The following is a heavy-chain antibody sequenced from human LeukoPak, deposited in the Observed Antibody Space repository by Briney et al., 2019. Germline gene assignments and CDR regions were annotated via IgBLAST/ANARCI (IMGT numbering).Heavy chain of an antibody. D-gene: IGHD2/OR15-2a*01. CDR1: RFTFSSYE. CDR3: ARINLGFRNGLDV. J-gene: IGHJ6*02. CDR2: ISSSGNTI. Sequence: PGGSLRLSCAPSRFTFSSYEMNWVRQAPGKGLEWISYISSSGNTIYYADSVKGRFTISRDNAKNSLYLQMNSLRAEDTAFYYCARINLGFRNGLDVWGQGTTVTVSS. V-gene: IGHV3-48*03.